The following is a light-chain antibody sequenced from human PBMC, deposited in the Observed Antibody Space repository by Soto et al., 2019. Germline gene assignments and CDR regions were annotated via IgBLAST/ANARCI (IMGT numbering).Light chain of an antibody. CDR3: CSYAGSYTFYV. V-gene: IGLV2-11*01. Sequence: QSARTQPRSVSGSPGQSVTISCNGTSSDVGGYNYVSWYQQYPGTAPKLMIYDVTMRPSGVPDRFSGSKSGNTASLTISGLQAEDEADYYCCSYAGSYTFYVFGTGTKVTVL. CDR1: SSDVGGYNY. CDR2: DVT. J-gene: IGLJ1*01.